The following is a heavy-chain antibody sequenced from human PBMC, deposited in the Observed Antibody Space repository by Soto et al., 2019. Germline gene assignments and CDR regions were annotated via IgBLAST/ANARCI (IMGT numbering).Heavy chain of an antibody. CDR1: GASIRSTDYY. CDR2: IAYSGDT. CDR3: ARDFERSAIGP. V-gene: IGHV4-30-4*01. J-gene: IGHJ5*02. D-gene: IGHD3-9*01. Sequence: SETLSLTCTVSGASIRSTDYYWSWIRQAPGKGLEWIGYIAYSGDTYYNPSLRSRVTISADTSENKFSLTLKSVTAADTAVYFCARDFERSAIGPWGQGTSVTVSS.